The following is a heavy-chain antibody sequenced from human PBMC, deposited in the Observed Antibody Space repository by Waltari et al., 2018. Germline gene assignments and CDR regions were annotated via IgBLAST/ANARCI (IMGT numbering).Heavy chain of an antibody. Sequence: EVQLVESGGNLVQPGGSLRLSCAASGFTFSTYWMIWVRQAPGKGLEWVANINQHGSEVFYADSVKGRFTVSGDNAKNSLYVQMNNLRAEDTGLYFCVRDHSSGWSFQHWGQGTLVAVSS. CDR3: VRDHSSGWSFQH. CDR2: INQHGSEV. V-gene: IGHV3-7*01. J-gene: IGHJ1*01. D-gene: IGHD6-19*01. CDR1: GFTFSTYW.